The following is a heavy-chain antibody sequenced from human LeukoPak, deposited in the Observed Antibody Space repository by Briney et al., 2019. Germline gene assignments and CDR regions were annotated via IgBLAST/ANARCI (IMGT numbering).Heavy chain of an antibody. J-gene: IGHJ6*03. CDR1: GGSISSGDYY. CDR3: ARLSVIVGAALEYYYYYMDV. Sequence: PSETLSLTCTVSGGSISSGDYYWSWIRQPPGKGLEWIGYIYYSGSTNYNPSLESRVTISADKSKNQVSLKLTSVTAADTAVYYCARLSVIVGAALEYYYYYMDVWGQGTTDTVSS. D-gene: IGHD1-26*01. CDR2: IYYSGST. V-gene: IGHV4-30-4*01.